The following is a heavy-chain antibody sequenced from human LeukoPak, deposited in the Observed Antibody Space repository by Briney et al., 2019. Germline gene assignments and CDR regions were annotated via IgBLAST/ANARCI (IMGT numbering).Heavy chain of an antibody. CDR3: ASGSFVCSGCTRNIDY. D-gene: IGHD3-3*01. Sequence: ASVKVSCKASGYTFTSYYMHWVRQAPGQGLEWMGIINPSGGSTSYAQKFQGRVTMTRDMSTSTVYMELSSLRSEDTAVYYCASGSFVCSGCTRNIDYWGQGTLVTVSS. CDR2: INPSGGST. CDR1: GYTFTSYY. J-gene: IGHJ4*02. V-gene: IGHV1-46*01.